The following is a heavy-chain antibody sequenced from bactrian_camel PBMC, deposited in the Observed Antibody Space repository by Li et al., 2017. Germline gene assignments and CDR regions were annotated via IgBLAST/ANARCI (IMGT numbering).Heavy chain of an antibody. J-gene: IGHJ4*01. Sequence: VQLVESGGNLVQPGGSLSVSCAGTGFTFSNYSMTWVRQAPGKGLEWISDINSSGGSRNYADSVKGRFTLSRDDAKNTVYLQMSKLTTEDTAMYYCAAGPTHNGYCSTLRNPQYWGQGTQVTVS. CDR2: INSSGGSR. CDR3: AAGPTHNGYCSTLRNPQY. CDR1: GFTFSNYS. V-gene: IGHV3S40*01. D-gene: IGHD3*01.